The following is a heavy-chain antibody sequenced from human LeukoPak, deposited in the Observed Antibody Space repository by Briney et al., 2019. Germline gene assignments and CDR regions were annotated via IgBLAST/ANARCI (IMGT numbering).Heavy chain of an antibody. CDR3: ARLHLSGSCDRLGCHETQWFDP. CDR1: GGSISSYF. Sequence: SETLSLTCTVSGGSISSYFWSWIRQPPGKGLEWIGYIYFTGSINYSPSLKSRVTISLDMSKNQLSLNLTSVTAADTAVYYCARLHLSGSCDRLGCHETQWFDPWGQGTLVTVSS. CDR2: IYFTGSI. D-gene: IGHD3-16*01. J-gene: IGHJ5*02. V-gene: IGHV4-59*01.